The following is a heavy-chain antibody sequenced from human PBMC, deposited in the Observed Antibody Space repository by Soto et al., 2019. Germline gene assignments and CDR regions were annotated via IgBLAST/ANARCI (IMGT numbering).Heavy chain of an antibody. J-gene: IGHJ4*02. CDR3: ARAPNDSSGLSGY. CDR1: GGTFSSYT. Sequence: SVKVSCKASGGTFSSYTISWVRQAPGQGLEWMGRIIPILGIANYAQKFQGRVTITADKSTSTAYMELSSLRSEDTAVYYCARAPNDSSGLSGYWGQGTLVTVSS. CDR2: IIPILGIA. V-gene: IGHV1-69*02. D-gene: IGHD3-22*01.